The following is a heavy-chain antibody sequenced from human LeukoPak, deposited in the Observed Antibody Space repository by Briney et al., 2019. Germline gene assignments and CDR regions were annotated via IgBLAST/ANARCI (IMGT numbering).Heavy chain of an antibody. CDR1: GFTFSSYS. J-gene: IGHJ1*01. CDR3: ADTGRLRDGSRQFEYFQH. V-gene: IGHV3-21*04. Sequence: PGGSLRLSCAASGFTFSSYSMNWVRQAPGKGLEWVSSISSSSSYIYYADSVKGRFTISRDNAKNSLYLQMNSLRSEDTAVYYCADTGRLRDGSRQFEYFQHWGQGTLVTVSS. D-gene: IGHD5-24*01. CDR2: ISSSSSYI.